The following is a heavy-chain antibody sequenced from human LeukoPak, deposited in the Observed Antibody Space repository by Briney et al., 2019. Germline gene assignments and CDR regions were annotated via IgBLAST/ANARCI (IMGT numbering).Heavy chain of an antibody. V-gene: IGHV3-23*01. CDR3: VRGRHYFDY. D-gene: IGHD5-24*01. J-gene: IGHJ4*02. CDR2: IVGSGYST. Sequence: GGSLRLSCAASGFTFGSYAMTWVRRAPGKGLDWVSAIVGSGYSTYYAASVKGRFTISRDNSKNTVYPQMDSLRAEDTAAYFCVRGRHYFDYWGQGALVTVSS. CDR1: GFTFGSYA.